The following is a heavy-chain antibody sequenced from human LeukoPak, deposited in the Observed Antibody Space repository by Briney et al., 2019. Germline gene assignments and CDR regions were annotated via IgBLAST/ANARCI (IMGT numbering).Heavy chain of an antibody. D-gene: IGHD5-24*01. CDR1: GFTFSSYG. V-gene: IGHV3-30*02. CDR3: AKGRDGYNYGAYFDY. CDR2: IRYDGNNA. Sequence: GGSLRLSCAASGFTFSSYGMHWVRQAPGKGLEWVALIRYDGNNAFYVDSVKGRFTIPRDNSKSTLYLQMNSLRAEDTAVYYCAKGRDGYNYGAYFDYWGQGTLGTGSS. J-gene: IGHJ4*02.